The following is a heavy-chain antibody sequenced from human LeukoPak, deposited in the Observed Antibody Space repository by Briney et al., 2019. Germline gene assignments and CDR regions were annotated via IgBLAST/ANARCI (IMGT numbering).Heavy chain of an antibody. D-gene: IGHD3-10*01. Sequence: ASVKVSCKASGYTFTSYDINWVRQATGQGLEWMGWMNPNSGNTGYAQKFQGRVTITRNTSISTAYMELSSLRSEDTAVYYCARGTKSHGSGSYRDWFDPWGQGTLVTVSS. J-gene: IGHJ5*02. CDR1: GYTFTSYD. CDR2: MNPNSGNT. CDR3: ARGTKSHGSGSYRDWFDP. V-gene: IGHV1-8*03.